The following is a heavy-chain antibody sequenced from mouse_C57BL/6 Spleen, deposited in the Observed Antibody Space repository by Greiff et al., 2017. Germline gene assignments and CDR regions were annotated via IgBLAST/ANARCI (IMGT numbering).Heavy chain of an antibody. CDR3: ARGHYGSSPYAMDY. Sequence: QVQLQQSGPELVKPGASVKISCKASGYAFSSSWMNWVKQRPGKGLEWIGRIYPGDGDTNYNGKFKGKATLTADKSSSTAYMQLSSLTSEDSAVYFCARGHYGSSPYAMDYWGQGTSVTVSS. D-gene: IGHD1-1*01. J-gene: IGHJ4*01. V-gene: IGHV1-82*01. CDR1: GYAFSSSW. CDR2: IYPGDGDT.